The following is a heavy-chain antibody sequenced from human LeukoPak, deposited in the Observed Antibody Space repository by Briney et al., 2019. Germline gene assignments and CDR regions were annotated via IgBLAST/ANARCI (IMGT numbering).Heavy chain of an antibody. CDR1: GFTFSNAW. CDR3: ATYSSLNRREFQY. D-gene: IGHD3-22*01. V-gene: IGHV3-7*01. CDR2: IKTDGSEK. Sequence: GSLRLSCAASGFTFSNAWMSWVRQAPGKGLQWVANIKTDGSEKYYVDSVKGRFTISRDNAKNSLYLQMNSLRAEDTAVYYCATYSSLNRREFQYWGQGTLLTVSS. J-gene: IGHJ1*01.